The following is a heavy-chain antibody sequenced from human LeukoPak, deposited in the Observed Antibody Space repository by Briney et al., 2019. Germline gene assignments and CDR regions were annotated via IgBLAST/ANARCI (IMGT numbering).Heavy chain of an antibody. CDR2: IYTSGST. Sequence: PSETLSLTCTVSGGSISSYYWSWIRQPAGKGLEWIGRIYTSGSTNYNPSLKSRVTMSVDTSKNQFSLKLSSVTAADTAVYYCARVQLRDGLHPSWFDPWGQGTLVTVSS. CDR3: ARVQLRDGLHPSWFDP. J-gene: IGHJ5*02. D-gene: IGHD1-7*01. CDR1: GGSISSYY. V-gene: IGHV4-4*07.